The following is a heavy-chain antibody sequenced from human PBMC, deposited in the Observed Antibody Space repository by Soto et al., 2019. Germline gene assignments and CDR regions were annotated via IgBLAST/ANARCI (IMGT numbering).Heavy chain of an antibody. J-gene: IGHJ4*02. V-gene: IGHV4-61*05. Sequence: SETLSLTCTVSGGSISSSGHYWGWIRQTPGKGLEWIGYIYYSGSTHYNPSLKSRVTISVDTSKNQFSLKLSSVTAADTAVYYCARFRRFGELLYWGQGTLVTVSS. CDR3: ARFRRFGELLY. CDR1: GGSISSSGHY. D-gene: IGHD3-10*01. CDR2: IYYSGST.